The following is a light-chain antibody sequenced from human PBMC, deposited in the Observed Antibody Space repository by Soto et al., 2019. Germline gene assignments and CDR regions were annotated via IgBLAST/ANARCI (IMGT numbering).Light chain of an antibody. J-gene: IGKJ3*01. CDR1: QGISSY. Sequence: DIQLTQSPSFLSASVGDRVTITCRASQGISSYLAWYQQKPGKAPKLLIYAASTLQSGVPSRFSDSGSGTEFTLTISSLQPEDFATYYCQQLNSYPLFTFGPATKVDI. CDR2: AAS. CDR3: QQLNSYPLFT. V-gene: IGKV1-9*01.